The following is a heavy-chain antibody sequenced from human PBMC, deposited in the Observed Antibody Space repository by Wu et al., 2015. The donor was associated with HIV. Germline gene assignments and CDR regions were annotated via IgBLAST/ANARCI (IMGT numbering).Heavy chain of an antibody. CDR1: GGTFSSYA. CDR2: VIPSLGTS. CDR3: ASSWAYSMFGGEDPSAIGY. V-gene: IGHV1-69*11. J-gene: IGHJ4*02. D-gene: IGHD3-16*01. Sequence: QGQLVQSGTEVKKPGSSVKVSCKPSGGTFSSYAISWVRQAPGQGLEWMGRVIPSLGTSAYAQKFQGRLILTADESTSTAYMELKSLRSEDTAVYYCASSWAYSMFGGEDPSAIGYWGQGTLVTVSS.